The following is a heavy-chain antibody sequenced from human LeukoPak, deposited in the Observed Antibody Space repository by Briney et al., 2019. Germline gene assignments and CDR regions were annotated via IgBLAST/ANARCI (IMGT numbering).Heavy chain of an antibody. J-gene: IGHJ4*02. CDR1: GGSFSGYY. CDR2: INHSGST. V-gene: IGHV4-34*01. CDR3: ARLDSSGYFDY. Sequence: SETLSLTCAVYGGSFSGYYWSWIRQPPGKGLEWIGEINHSGSTNYNPSLKSRVTISVDTSKNQFPLKLSSVTAADTAVYYCARLDSSGYFDYWGQGTLVTVSS. D-gene: IGHD3-22*01.